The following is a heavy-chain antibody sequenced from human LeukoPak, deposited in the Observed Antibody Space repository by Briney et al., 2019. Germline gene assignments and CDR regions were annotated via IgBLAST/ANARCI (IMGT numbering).Heavy chain of an antibody. J-gene: IGHJ6*02. CDR3: ARDQAVARTLVLYYYYYGMDV. CDR1: GFTFRSYG. CDR2: ISYDGSNN. V-gene: IGHV3-30*03. D-gene: IGHD6-19*01. Sequence: PGRSLRLSCAASGFTFRSYGMHWVRQAPGKGLEWVAVISYDGSNNYYADAVKGRFTISRDNSKNTLYLQMNSLRAEDTAVYYCARDQAVARTLVLYYYYYGMDVWGQGTTVTVSS.